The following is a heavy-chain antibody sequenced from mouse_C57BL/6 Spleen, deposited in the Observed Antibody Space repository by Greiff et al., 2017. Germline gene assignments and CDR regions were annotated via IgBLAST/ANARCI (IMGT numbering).Heavy chain of an antibody. D-gene: IGHD1-1*02. CDR3: ARRPGEVDDVGY. CDR2: IDPSDSYT. CDR1: GYTFTSYW. V-gene: IGHV1-50*01. Sequence: QVQLQQPGAELVKPGASVKLSCKASGYTFTSYWMQWVKQRPGQGLEWIGEIDPSDSYTNYNQKFKGKATLTVDTSSSTAYMQLSSLTSEDSAVXYCARRPGEVDDVGYWGQGTTLTVSS. J-gene: IGHJ2*01.